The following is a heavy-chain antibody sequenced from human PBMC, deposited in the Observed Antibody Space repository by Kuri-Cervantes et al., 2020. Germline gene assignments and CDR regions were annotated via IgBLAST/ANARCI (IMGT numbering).Heavy chain of an antibody. CDR3: ASNYGSGSYLGY. J-gene: IGHJ4*02. CDR2: ISSSSSYI. Sequence: GESLKISCAASGFTFSSYSMNWVRQAPGKGLEWVSSISSSSSYIYYADSVKGRFTISRDNSKNTLYLQMNSLRAEDTAVYYCASNYGSGSYLGYWGQGTLVTVSS. V-gene: IGHV3-21*01. CDR1: GFTFSSYS. D-gene: IGHD3-10*01.